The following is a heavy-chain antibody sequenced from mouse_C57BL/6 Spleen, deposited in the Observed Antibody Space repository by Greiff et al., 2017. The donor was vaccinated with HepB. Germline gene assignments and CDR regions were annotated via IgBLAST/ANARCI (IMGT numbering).Heavy chain of an antibody. CDR2: INYDGSST. D-gene: IGHD2-3*01. V-gene: IGHV5-16*01. J-gene: IGHJ2*01. CDR3: ARESDGYYEGYFDY. CDR1: GFTFSDYY. Sequence: DVKLVESEGGLVQPGSSMKLSCTASGFTFSDYYMAWVRQVPEKGLEWVANINYDGSSTYYLDSLKSRFIISRDNAKNILYLQMSSLKSEDTATYYWARESDGYYEGYFDYWGQGTTLTVSS.